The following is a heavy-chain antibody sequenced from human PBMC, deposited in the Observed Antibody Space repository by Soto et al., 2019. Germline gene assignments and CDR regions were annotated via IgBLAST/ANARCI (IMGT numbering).Heavy chain of an antibody. CDR1: GYAYTSYA. D-gene: IGHD3-22*01. CDR3: ARMYYYDSSGYYLSRNWFDP. CDR2: ISAYNGNT. J-gene: IGHJ5*02. Sequence: ASVTVSWQASGYAYTSYAMHWVRQAPGQGLEWMGWISAYNGNTNYAQKLQGRVTMTTDTSTSTAYMELRSLRSDDTAVYYCARMYYYDSSGYYLSRNWFDPWGQGTLVTVSS. V-gene: IGHV1-18*01.